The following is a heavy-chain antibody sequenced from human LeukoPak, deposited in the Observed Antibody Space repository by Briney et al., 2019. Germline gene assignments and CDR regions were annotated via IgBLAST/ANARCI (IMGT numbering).Heavy chain of an antibody. J-gene: IGHJ5*02. CDR2: ISAYNGNT. CDR3: ARDSGSGWYNWFDP. D-gene: IGHD6-19*01. CDR1: GYTFIDHG. V-gene: IGHV1-18*01. Sequence: GASVKVSCKASGYTFIDHGISWVRQAPGQGLEWMGWISAYNGNTNYAQKPQGRLTMTTDTSTRTAYMELRSLRSDDTAVYYCARDSGSGWYNWFDPWGQGTLVTVSS.